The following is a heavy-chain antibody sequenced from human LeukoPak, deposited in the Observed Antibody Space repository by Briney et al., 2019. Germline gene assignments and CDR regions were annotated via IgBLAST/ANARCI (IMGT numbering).Heavy chain of an antibody. J-gene: IGHJ3*02. Sequence: SETLSLTCTVSGGSISSSSYYWGWIRQPPGKGLEWIGEIYHSGSTNYKPSLRSRVTISVDKSENQFSLNLSSVTAADTAVYYCVANGWYALDIWGQGTMVTVSS. D-gene: IGHD6-19*01. CDR1: GGSISSSSYY. V-gene: IGHV4-39*07. CDR3: VANGWYALDI. CDR2: IYHSGST.